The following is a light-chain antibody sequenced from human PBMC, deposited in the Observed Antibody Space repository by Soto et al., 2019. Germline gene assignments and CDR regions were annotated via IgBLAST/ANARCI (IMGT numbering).Light chain of an antibody. V-gene: IGKV3-11*01. CDR2: DAS. CDR1: QNVNKY. CDR3: QQRGNWPIT. J-gene: IGKJ5*01. Sequence: EIVLTQSPATLSLSPGERATLSCRTSQNVNKYLACYQQKPVQAPRLLIYDASNRATGIPARFSGSGSGTDFTLPGSSLEPEDFAVYYCQQRGNWPITFGQGTRLE.